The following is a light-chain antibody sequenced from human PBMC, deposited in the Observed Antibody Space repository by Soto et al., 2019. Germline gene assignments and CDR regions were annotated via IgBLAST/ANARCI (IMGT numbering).Light chain of an antibody. CDR1: SSDVGGYNY. CDR2: DVS. CDR3: SSYTSSSTLPYV. V-gene: IGLV2-14*01. J-gene: IGLJ1*01. Sequence: QPVLTQPASVSGSPGQSITISCTGTSSDVGGYNYVSWYQQHPGKAPKLMIYDVSNRPSGVSNRFSGSKSGNTASLTISGLQAEDEADYYCSSYTSSSTLPYVFGTGTQLTVL.